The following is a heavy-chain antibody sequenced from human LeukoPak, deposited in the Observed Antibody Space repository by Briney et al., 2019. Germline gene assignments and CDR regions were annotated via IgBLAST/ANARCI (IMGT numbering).Heavy chain of an antibody. CDR2: ISSSSSTI. J-gene: IGHJ4*02. CDR1: GFTFSSYN. CDR3: ARANTLVVPYFDY. Sequence: GGSLRLSCAASGFTFSSYNMNWVRQAPGKGLEWVSYISSSSSTIYYADSVKGRFTISSDNAKNSLYLQMNSLRAEDTAVYYCARANTLVVPYFDYWGQGTLVTVSS. D-gene: IGHD2-21*01. V-gene: IGHV3-48*01.